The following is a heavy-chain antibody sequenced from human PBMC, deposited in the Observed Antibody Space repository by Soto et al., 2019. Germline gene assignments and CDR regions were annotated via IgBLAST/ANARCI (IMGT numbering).Heavy chain of an antibody. CDR3: PRGPEPSSVGRVAF. CDR2: ISHDGSRT. CDR1: GFAFEMYY. Sequence: GGTLRLSCAASGFAFEMYYMHWVRQPPGKGPEWVCRISHDGSRTDNAALVNGRSTIASNNANQSLYLQRNSLRADATAVYYVPRGPEPSSVGRVAFWGLGALVTVSS. D-gene: IGHD2-15*01. V-gene: IGHV3-74*01. J-gene: IGHJ4*02.